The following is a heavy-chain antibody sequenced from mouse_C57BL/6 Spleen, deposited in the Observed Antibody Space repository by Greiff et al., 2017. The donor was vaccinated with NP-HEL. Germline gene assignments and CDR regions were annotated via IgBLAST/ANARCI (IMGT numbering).Heavy chain of an antibody. D-gene: IGHD1-1*02. CDR2: IYPGSGNT. CDR1: GYTFTDYY. CDR3: AREDMGNFDY. Sequence: QVQLQQSGAELVRPGASVKLSCKASGYTFTDYYINWVKQRPGQGLEWIARIYPGSGNTYYNEKFKGKATLTAEKSSSTAYMQLSSLTSEDSAVYFCAREDMGNFDYWGQGTTLTVSS. J-gene: IGHJ2*01. V-gene: IGHV1-76*01.